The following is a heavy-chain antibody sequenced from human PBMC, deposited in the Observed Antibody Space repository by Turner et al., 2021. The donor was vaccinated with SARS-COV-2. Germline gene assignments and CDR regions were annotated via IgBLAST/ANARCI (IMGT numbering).Heavy chain of an antibody. CDR3: AKADRVMIVVVITLFDY. Sequence: EVQLLESGGGLVQPGGSLRLSCAASGFTFSSYAMSWVRQAPGKGLEWVSAIKGQFTISRDNSKNTLYLQMNSLRAEDTAVYYCAKADRVMIVVVITLFDYWGQGTLVTVSS. CDR2: I. D-gene: IGHD3-22*01. J-gene: IGHJ4*02. V-gene: IGHV3-23*01. CDR1: GFTFSSYA.